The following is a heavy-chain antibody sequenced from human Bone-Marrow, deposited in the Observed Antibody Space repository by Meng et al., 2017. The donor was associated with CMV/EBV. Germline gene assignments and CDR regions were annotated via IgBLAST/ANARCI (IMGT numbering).Heavy chain of an antibody. CDR3: AYGPTGEDWCDP. CDR2: ISAYNGNT. V-gene: IGHV1-18*01. D-gene: IGHD7-27*01. CDR1: GYTFTSYG. Sequence: ASVKVSCKASGYTFTSYGISWVRQAPGQGLEWMGWISAYNGNTNYAQKLQGRVTMTTDTSTSTAYMELRSLRSDDTAVYYCAYGPTGEDWCDPWGQGSLVTVSS. J-gene: IGHJ5*02.